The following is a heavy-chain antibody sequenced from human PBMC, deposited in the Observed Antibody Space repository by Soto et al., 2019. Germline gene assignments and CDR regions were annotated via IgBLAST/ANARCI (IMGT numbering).Heavy chain of an antibody. V-gene: IGHV4-4*01. J-gene: IGHJ5*01. CDR2: IKHTGDA. Sequence: PGGSLRLSCAASGFTFSSYWMTWVRQTPGTGLEWIGEIKHTGDANANPALRSRVSMSVDRTKNQFFLNLRSVSAADTAVYFCAREGRLHWFESWGQGTLVTVSS. CDR3: AREGRLHWFES. CDR1: GFTFSSYW.